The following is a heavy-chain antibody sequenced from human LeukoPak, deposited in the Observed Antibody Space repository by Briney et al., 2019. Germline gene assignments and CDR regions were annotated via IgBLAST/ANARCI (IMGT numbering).Heavy chain of an antibody. J-gene: IGHJ4*02. D-gene: IGHD5-18*01. CDR3: ARAYRAHQTFHSYHYFDY. V-gene: IGHV4-34*01. CDR2: INQSGST. Sequence: PSETLSLTCAVYGGSSSNYYWNWIRQSPGKGLDWIGEINQSGSTKYNPSLKSRVTISGDTSKNQFSLRLNSVTAADTAVYFCARAYRAHQTFHSYHYFDYWGQGTLVTVSS. CDR1: GGSSSNYY.